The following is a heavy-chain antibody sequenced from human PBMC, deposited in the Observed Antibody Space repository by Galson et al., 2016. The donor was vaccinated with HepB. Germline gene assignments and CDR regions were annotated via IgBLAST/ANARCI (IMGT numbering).Heavy chain of an antibody. CDR3: GRGGFNFNIDF. CDR1: GFTLSSHW. CDR2: ISSDGSRT. V-gene: IGHV3-74*01. J-gene: IGHJ4*02. Sequence: SLRLSCAASGFTLSSHWMHWVRQAPGKGLVWVSHISSDGSRTDYVDSVEGRFTISRDSAKNTVYLQMNGLRNEDTAVNYCGRGGFNFNIDFWGQGALVTVSS.